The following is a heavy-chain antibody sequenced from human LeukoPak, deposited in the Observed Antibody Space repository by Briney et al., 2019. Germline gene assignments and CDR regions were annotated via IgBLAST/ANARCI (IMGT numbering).Heavy chain of an antibody. V-gene: IGHV3-11*04. Sequence: PGGSLRLPCAASGFTFSSYYMGWIRQAAGKGLEWISYISTTGATIHYTDSVKGRFTISRDNAQNSLYLQMNSLRVEDTAIYYCAREGSDEFADIWGQGTFVTVSS. CDR1: GFTFSSYY. CDR3: AREGSDEFADI. CDR2: ISTTGATI. D-gene: IGHD3-10*01. J-gene: IGHJ3*02.